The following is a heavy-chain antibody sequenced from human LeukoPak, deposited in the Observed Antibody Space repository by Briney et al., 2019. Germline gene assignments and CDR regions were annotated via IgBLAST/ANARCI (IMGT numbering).Heavy chain of an antibody. CDR2: IYYSGST. CDR1: GGSISSYY. J-gene: IGHJ4*02. CDR3: ARGPENYDFWSGYGGFDY. D-gene: IGHD3-3*01. Sequence: PSETLSLTCTVSGGSISSYYWSWIRQPPGKGLEWIGYIYYSGSTNYNPSLKSRVTISVDTSKNQFSLKLSSVTAADTAVYYCARGPENYDFWSGYGGFDYWGQGTLVTVSS. V-gene: IGHV4-59*01.